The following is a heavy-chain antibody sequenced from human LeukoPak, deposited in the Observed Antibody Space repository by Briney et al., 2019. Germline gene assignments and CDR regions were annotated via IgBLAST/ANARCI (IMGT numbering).Heavy chain of an antibody. J-gene: IGHJ6*02. CDR2: ISSSSSYI. V-gene: IGHV3-21*01. D-gene: IGHD2-15*01. CDR3: ARDGVVVVAATEGGYYYYGKDV. CDR1: GFTFSSYA. Sequence: GGSLRLSCAASGFTFSSYAMNWVRQAPGKGLEWVSSISSSSSYIYYADSVKGRFTISRDNAKNSLYLQMNSLRAEDTAVYYCARDGVVVVAATEGGYYYYGKDVWGQGTTVTVSS.